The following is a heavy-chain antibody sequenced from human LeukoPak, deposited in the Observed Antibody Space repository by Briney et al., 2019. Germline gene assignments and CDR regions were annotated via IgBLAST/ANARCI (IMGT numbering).Heavy chain of an antibody. V-gene: IGHV1-69*04. D-gene: IGHD3-10*01. CDR2: IIPILGIA. CDR3: ARDRVKGSSSLAY. J-gene: IGHJ4*02. CDR1: GGTFSSYA. Sequence: GASVKVSCKASGGTFSSYAISWVRQAPGQGLEWMGRIIPILGIANYAQKFQGRVTITADKSTSTAYMELSSLRSEDTAVYYCARDRVKGSSSLAYWGQGTLVTVSS.